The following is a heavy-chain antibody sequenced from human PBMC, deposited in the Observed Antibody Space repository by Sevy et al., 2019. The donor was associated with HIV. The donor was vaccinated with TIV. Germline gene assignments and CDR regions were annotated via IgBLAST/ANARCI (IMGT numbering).Heavy chain of an antibody. Sequence: GGSLRLSCAASGFTFSDYYMSWIRQAPGKGLEWVSYISSSGSTIYYADSVKGRFTISRDNAKNSLYLQMNSLRAEDTAVYYCARGAYCSSTSCYTDYYYYGMDVWGQGTTVTVSS. J-gene: IGHJ6*02. CDR2: ISSSGSTI. V-gene: IGHV3-11*01. CDR1: GFTFSDYY. D-gene: IGHD2-2*02. CDR3: ARGAYCSSTSCYTDYYYYGMDV.